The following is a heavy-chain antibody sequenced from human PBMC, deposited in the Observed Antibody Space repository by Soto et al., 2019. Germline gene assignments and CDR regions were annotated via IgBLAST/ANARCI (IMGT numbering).Heavy chain of an antibody. CDR1: GFTFSSYW. V-gene: IGHV3-7*03. J-gene: IGHJ4*02. CDR3: ARDAGVIVGANFDY. D-gene: IGHD1-26*01. CDR2: IKQDGSEK. Sequence: GGSLRLSCAASGFTFSSYWMSWVRQAPGKGLEWVANIKQDGSEKYYVDSVKGRFTISRDNAKNSLYLQMNSLRAEDTAVYYCARDAGVIVGANFDYWGQGTLVTVSS.